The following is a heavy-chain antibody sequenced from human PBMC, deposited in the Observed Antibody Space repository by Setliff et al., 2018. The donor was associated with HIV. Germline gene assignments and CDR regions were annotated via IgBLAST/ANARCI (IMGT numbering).Heavy chain of an antibody. Sequence: SETLSLTCPVSGGSITSGGHYWSWIRHLPGKGLEWIGYIHYTGSNFYNPSLTDRLTLSVDTSDNQFSLKLTSVTAADPAVYYCARGGNSRAAWFDSWGQGTLVTVSS. CDR3: ARGGNSRAAWFDS. D-gene: IGHD5-12*01. J-gene: IGHJ5*01. CDR2: IHYTGSN. CDR1: GGSITSGGHY. V-gene: IGHV4-31*02.